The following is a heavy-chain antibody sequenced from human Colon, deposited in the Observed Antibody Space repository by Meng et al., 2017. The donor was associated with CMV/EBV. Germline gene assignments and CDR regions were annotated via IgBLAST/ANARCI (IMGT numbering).Heavy chain of an antibody. CDR1: GFTFSNYP. J-gene: IGHJ5*02. V-gene: IGHV3-23*01. CDR2: IGVSATNT. Sequence: TGFTFSNYPMNWVRQAPGKGLEWVSTIGVSATNTYYADSVKGRFTISRDNSKNTLYLQMNYLRAEDTALYYCAKRWSQQSLNWFDPWGQGTLVTVSS. CDR3: AKRWSQQSLNWFDP. D-gene: IGHD1-1*01.